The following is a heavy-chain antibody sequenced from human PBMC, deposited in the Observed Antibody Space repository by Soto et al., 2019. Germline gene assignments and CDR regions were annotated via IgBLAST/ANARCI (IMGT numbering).Heavy chain of an antibody. Sequence: GGSLRLSCAASGFTVSTKYMSWVRQAPGKGLEWVSVIYSGGSTFYADSVRGRFTISRANSKNTVNLQMNSLRAEDTAVYYCARDPWAADYWGQGTLVTVSS. V-gene: IGHV3-66*01. CDR1: GFTVSTKY. D-gene: IGHD3-16*01. J-gene: IGHJ4*02. CDR2: IYSGGST. CDR3: ARDPWAADY.